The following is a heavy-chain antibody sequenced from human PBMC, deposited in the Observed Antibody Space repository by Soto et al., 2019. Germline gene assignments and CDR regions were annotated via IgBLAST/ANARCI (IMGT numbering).Heavy chain of an antibody. CDR1: GGTFSSYT. CDR2: IIPILGIA. CDR3: ARDLLLGELSLFDY. Sequence: QVQLVQSGAEVKKPGSSVKVSCKASGGTFSSYTISWVRQAPGQGLEWMGRIIPILGIANYAQKFQGRVTITADKSTSTAYMELSSLRSEDTAVYYCARDLLLGELSLFDYWGQGTLVTVSS. J-gene: IGHJ4*02. V-gene: IGHV1-69*08. D-gene: IGHD3-16*02.